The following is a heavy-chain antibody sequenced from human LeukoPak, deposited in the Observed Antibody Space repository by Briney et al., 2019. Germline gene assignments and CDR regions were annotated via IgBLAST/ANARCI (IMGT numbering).Heavy chain of an antibody. CDR3: ARTKIEGYCSSTSCYIFDY. D-gene: IGHD2-2*02. J-gene: IGHJ4*02. CDR1: GYTFTGYY. V-gene: IGHV1-2*02. Sequence: GASVKVSCKASGYTFTGYYLHWVRQAPGQGLEWMGWINPNSGGTNYAQKFQGRVTMTRDTSISTAYMELSRLRSDDTAVYYCARTKIEGYCSSTSCYIFDYWGQGTLVTVSS. CDR2: INPNSGGT.